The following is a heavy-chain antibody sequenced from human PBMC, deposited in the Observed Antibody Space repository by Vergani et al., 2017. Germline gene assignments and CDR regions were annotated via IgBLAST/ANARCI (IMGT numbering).Heavy chain of an antibody. D-gene: IGHD6-6*01. CDR2: ISWNSNSI. CDR1: GFTSAGYA. CDR3: AKDLGTSSGGGWFAP. Sequence: EVQLEESGGGLVLPGRSLRLSCVASGFTSAGYAMHWVRQAPGKGLEWVSGISWNSNSIGYADSVKGRFTISRDNAKNSLYLQMNSLRAEDTALYYCAKDLGTSSGGGWFAPLGQGTLVTVAS. J-gene: IGHJ5*02. V-gene: IGHV3-9*02.